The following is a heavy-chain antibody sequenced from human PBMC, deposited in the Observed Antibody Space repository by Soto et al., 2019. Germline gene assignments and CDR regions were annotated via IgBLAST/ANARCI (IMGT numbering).Heavy chain of an antibody. J-gene: IGHJ6*02. V-gene: IGHV4-34*01. CDR1: GGSFSGYY. CDR2: INHSGST. CDR3: APRAVVVPAVRGGYYGMDV. D-gene: IGHD2-2*01. Sequence: SETLSLTCAVYGGSFSGYYWSWIRQPPGKGLEWIGEINHSGSTNYNPSLKGRVTISVDTSKNQFSLKLSSVTAADTAVYYCAPRAVVVPAVRGGYYGMDVWGQGTTVTVSS.